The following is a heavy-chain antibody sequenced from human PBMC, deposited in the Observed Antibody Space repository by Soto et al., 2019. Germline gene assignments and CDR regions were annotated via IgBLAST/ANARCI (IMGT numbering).Heavy chain of an antibody. J-gene: IGHJ3*02. CDR1: GYSFTSYW. V-gene: IGHV5-51*01. D-gene: IGHD3-10*01. CDR2: IYPGDSDT. CDR3: ARPAPPGSGMIDAFDI. Sequence: GESLKISCKGSGYSFTSYWIGWVRQMPGKGLEWMGIIYPGDSDTRYSPSFQGQVTISADKSISTAYLQWSSLKASDTAMYYCARPAPPGSGMIDAFDIWGQGTMVTVSS.